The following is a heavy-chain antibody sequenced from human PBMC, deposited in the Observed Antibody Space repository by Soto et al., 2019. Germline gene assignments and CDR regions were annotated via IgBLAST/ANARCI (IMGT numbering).Heavy chain of an antibody. D-gene: IGHD5-12*01. CDR3: TKGGYDLSYYFGMDV. CDR2: ISSDGDTI. CDR1: GFTFNEYA. V-gene: IGHV3-9*01. Sequence: EVHLIESGGGWVQPGTSLRVSCAASGFTFNEYAMHWVRQAPGKGLEWVSGISSDGDTIAYADSVQGRFTVFRDNAKNSLYLQMNSLRAEDTAPYYCTKGGYDLSYYFGMDVWGQGTTVTVSS. J-gene: IGHJ6*02.